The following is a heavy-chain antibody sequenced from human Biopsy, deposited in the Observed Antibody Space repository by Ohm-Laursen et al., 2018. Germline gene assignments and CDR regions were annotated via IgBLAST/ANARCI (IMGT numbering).Heavy chain of an antibody. V-gene: IGHV4-61*01. J-gene: IGHJ4*02. D-gene: IGHD6-19*01. Sequence: PSETLSLTCTVSGDSVSSGSFYWTWLRQPPGQGLEYIGYIYDRGSTANYNPSLESRVTMSVDMPKYQFSLKLSSVTAADTAIYYCARGMRSSGWPYFDSWGQGTLVTVSS. CDR3: ARGMRSSGWPYFDS. CDR2: IYDRGSTA. CDR1: GDSVSSGSFY.